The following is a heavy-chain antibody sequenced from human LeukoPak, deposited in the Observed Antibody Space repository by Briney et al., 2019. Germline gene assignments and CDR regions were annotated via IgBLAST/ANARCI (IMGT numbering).Heavy chain of an antibody. V-gene: IGHV4-34*01. CDR2: INHSGST. D-gene: IGHD3-16*01. Sequence: SETLSLTCAVYGGSFSGYYWSWIRQPPGKGLEWIGEINHSGSTNYNPSLKSRVTISVDTSKNQFSLKLSSVTAADTAVYYCARGLGLGELYYWGQETLVTVSS. CDR3: ARGLGLGELYY. J-gene: IGHJ4*02. CDR1: GGSFSGYY.